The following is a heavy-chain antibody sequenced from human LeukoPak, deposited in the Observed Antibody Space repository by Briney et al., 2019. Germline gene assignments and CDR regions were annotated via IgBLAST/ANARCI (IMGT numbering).Heavy chain of an antibody. J-gene: IGHJ3*02. CDR3: ARDLAMGIDSDAFDI. Sequence: VASVKVSCKASGYTFTSYYMHWVRQAPGQGLEWMGIINPSGGSTSYAQKFQGRVTMTRDTSTSTVYMELSSLRSEDTAVYYCARDLAMGIDSDAFDIWGQGTMVTVSS. V-gene: IGHV1-46*01. D-gene: IGHD6-19*01. CDR1: GYTFTSYY. CDR2: INPSGGST.